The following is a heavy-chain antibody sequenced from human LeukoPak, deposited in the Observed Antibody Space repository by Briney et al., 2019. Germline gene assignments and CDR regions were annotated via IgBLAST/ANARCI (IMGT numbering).Heavy chain of an antibody. V-gene: IGHV4-39*01. CDR3: TRAKTTVVAPYNWFGP. CDR2: IYYSGSGST. D-gene: IGHD4-23*01. Sequence: SETLSLTCTVSGGSISSSSYYWGWIRQPPGKGLEWIGTIYYSGSGSTYYNPSLKGRVTVSVDTSKNQFSLKVSSVTAADTAVYYCTRAKTTVVAPYNWFGPWGQGTLVTVSS. J-gene: IGHJ5*02. CDR1: GGSISSSSYY.